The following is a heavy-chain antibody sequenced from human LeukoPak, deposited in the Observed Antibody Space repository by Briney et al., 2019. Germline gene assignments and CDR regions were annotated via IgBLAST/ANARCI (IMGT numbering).Heavy chain of an antibody. CDR1: GGSIGISSYY. CDR3: ARHPSPAAQGGWFDP. D-gene: IGHD2-2*01. V-gene: IGHV4-39*01. J-gene: IGHJ5*02. CDR2: IYYSGST. Sequence: SETLSLTCTVSGGSIGISSYYWGWIRQPPGKGLEWIGSIYYSGSTYYNPSLKSRVTISVDTSKNQFSLKLSSVTAADTAVYYCARHPSPAAQGGWFDPWGQGTLVTVSS.